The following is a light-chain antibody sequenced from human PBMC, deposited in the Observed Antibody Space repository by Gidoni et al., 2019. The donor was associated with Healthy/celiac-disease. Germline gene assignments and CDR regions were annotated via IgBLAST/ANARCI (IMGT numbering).Light chain of an antibody. J-gene: IGKJ4*01. Sequence: EIVLPQPPGTLSLSPGERATLSCRASQSVSSSYLAWYQQKPGQAPRLLIYGASSRATGIPDRFSGSGSGTDFTLTISRLEPEDFAVYYCQQYGGVFGGGTKVEIK. V-gene: IGKV3-20*01. CDR1: QSVSSSY. CDR2: GAS. CDR3: QQYGGV.